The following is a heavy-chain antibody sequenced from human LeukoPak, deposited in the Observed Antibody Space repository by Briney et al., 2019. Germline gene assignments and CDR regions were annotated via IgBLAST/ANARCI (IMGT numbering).Heavy chain of an antibody. CDR2: IIPIFGTA. J-gene: IGHJ4*02. D-gene: IGHD4-23*01. CDR1: GGTFSSYA. Sequence: EASAKVSHKASGGTFSSYAISWVRQAPGQGLEWMGGIIPIFGTANYAQKFQGRVTITADESTSTAYMELSSLRSEDTAVYYCARSGGNSMFDYWGQGTLVTVSS. CDR3: ARSGGNSMFDY. V-gene: IGHV1-69*13.